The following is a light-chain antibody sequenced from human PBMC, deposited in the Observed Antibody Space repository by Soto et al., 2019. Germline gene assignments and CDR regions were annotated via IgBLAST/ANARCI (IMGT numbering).Light chain of an antibody. J-gene: IGKJ5*01. CDR2: AAS. CDR3: QQRTNWPPEIS. Sequence: EVVLTQSPATLSLSPGESATLSCRASQSVTHYLAWYQQKPGQAPRLLIYAASNRATGVPARFSGSGSGTDFTLTISSLEPEDVAVYYCQQRTNWPPEISFGQGTRLEMK. V-gene: IGKV3-11*01. CDR1: QSVTHY.